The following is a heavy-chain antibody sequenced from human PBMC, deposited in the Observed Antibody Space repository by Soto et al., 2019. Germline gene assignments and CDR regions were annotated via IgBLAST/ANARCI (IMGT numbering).Heavy chain of an antibody. Sequence: ASVKVSCKASGGTFSSYAISWVRQAPGQGLEWMGGIIPIFGTANYAQKFQGRVTITADESTSTAYMELSSLRSEDTAVYYCAREQYKWELHHPAAFDIWGQGTMATVS. CDR3: AREQYKWELHHPAAFDI. CDR2: IIPIFGTA. J-gene: IGHJ3*02. V-gene: IGHV1-69*13. D-gene: IGHD1-26*01. CDR1: GGTFSSYA.